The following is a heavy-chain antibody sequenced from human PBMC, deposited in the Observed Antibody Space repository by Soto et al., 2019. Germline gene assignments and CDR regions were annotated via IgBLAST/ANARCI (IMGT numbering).Heavy chain of an antibody. Sequence: PGQSLPVCRQFSGYQWTDPWLGWVRQLDGISLEWMGIIYPGDSDTRYSPSFQGQVTISADKSISTAYLQWSSLKASDTAMYYCARLASTVSTHYYYDMDVWVQGTPVTLSS. CDR3: ARLASTVSTHYYYDMDV. D-gene: IGHD4-4*01. J-gene: IGHJ6*02. CDR1: GYQWTDPW. V-gene: IGHV5-51*01. CDR2: IYPGDSDT.